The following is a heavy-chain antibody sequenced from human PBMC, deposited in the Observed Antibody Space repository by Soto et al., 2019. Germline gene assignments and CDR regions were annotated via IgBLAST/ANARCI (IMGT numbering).Heavy chain of an antibody. Sequence: PGGSLRLSCAASGLTFSGCEMNWVRQAPGKGLEWVSYIGSRASTTYYADSVKGRFTISRDNSKNTLYLQMNSLRAEDTAVYYCAKLGYYGMDVWGQGTTVTVSS. CDR2: IGSRASTT. CDR1: GLTFSGCE. CDR3: AKLGYYGMDV. J-gene: IGHJ6*02. V-gene: IGHV3-23*01.